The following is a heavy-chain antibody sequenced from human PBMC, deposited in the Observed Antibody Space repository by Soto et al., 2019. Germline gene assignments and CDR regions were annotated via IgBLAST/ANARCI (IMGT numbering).Heavy chain of an antibody. J-gene: IGHJ4*02. D-gene: IGHD1-26*01. CDR1: GFMFSSAW. Sequence: EVQVVESGGDLVEPGGSLRLSCVTSGFMFSSAWMSWVRQGPGKGLEWVARIKSKNDGGAADYAAPVNGRFSIARDDSKSTVYLQMNSLRAEDTALYYSVEGGNDFWGQGTLVTVSS. V-gene: IGHV3-15*01. CDR3: VEGGNDF. CDR2: IKSKNDGGAA.